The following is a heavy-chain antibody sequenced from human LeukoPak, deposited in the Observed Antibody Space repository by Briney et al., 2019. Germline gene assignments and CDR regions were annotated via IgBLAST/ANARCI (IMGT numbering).Heavy chain of an antibody. J-gene: IGHJ4*02. CDR2: IYSGGSA. V-gene: IGHV3-53*05. D-gene: IGHD4-23*01. CDR1: GFTVSSNY. CDR3: VKDPFYGDNPLYYFDY. Sequence: GGSLRLSCAASGFTVSSNYMSWVRQAPGKGLEWVSVIYSGGSAYYADSVKGRFTTSRDNSKNTLYLQMSSLRVEDTAVYYCVKDPFYGDNPLYYFDYWGQGTLVAVSS.